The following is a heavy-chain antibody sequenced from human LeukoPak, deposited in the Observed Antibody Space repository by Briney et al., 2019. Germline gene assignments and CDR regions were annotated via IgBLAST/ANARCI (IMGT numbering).Heavy chain of an antibody. CDR1: GFTFSSYG. J-gene: IGHJ4*02. Sequence: GGSLRLSCAASGFTFSSYGMHWVRQAPDKGLERVAVISYDGINKYYADSVKSRFTISRDNCKNTLYLQMNSLRAEDTAVYYCAKLAAHLNYYDSSGYYYAHFDYWGQGTLVTVSS. CDR2: ISYDGINK. V-gene: IGHV3-30*18. D-gene: IGHD3-22*01. CDR3: AKLAAHLNYYDSSGYYYAHFDY.